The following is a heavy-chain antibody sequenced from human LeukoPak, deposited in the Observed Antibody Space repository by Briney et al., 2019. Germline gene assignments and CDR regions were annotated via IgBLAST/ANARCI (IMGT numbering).Heavy chain of an antibody. J-gene: IGHJ4*02. CDR1: GFTFSSYA. CDR3: ARVAGIWYYFDY. Sequence: GGSLRLSCAASGFTFSSYAMHWVRQAPGKGLEWVAVISYDGSNKYYADSVKGRFTISRDNSKNTMYLQMNSLRAKDTAVYYCARVAGIWYYFDYWGQGTLVTVSS. D-gene: IGHD6-19*01. V-gene: IGHV3-30*04. CDR2: ISYDGSNK.